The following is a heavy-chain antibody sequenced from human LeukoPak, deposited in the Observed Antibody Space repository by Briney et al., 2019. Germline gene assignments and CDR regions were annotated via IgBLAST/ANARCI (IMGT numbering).Heavy chain of an antibody. D-gene: IGHD3-3*01. V-gene: IGHV3-74*01. Sequence: GGSLRLSCAASGFTFSNYWMHWIRQVPGKGLVWVSHIKYDGSASNYADSVKGRFTISRDNAKNTLYLQMNSLRAEDTAVYYCVSGSLQSGYNFDYWGQGALVTVSS. CDR3: VSGSLQSGYNFDY. CDR1: GFTFSNYW. J-gene: IGHJ4*02. CDR2: IKYDGSAS.